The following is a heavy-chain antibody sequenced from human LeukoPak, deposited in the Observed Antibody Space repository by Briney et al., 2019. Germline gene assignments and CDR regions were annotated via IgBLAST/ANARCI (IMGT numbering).Heavy chain of an antibody. Sequence: SVKVSCKASGGTFSSYAISWVRQAPGQGLEWMGGIIPIFGTANYAQKFQGRVTITADESTSTAYMELSSLRSEDTAVYYCARSGSWYGYYFDYWGQGTLVTVSS. V-gene: IGHV1-69*13. D-gene: IGHD6-13*01. CDR2: IIPIFGTA. CDR1: GGTFSSYA. CDR3: ARSGSWYGYYFDY. J-gene: IGHJ4*02.